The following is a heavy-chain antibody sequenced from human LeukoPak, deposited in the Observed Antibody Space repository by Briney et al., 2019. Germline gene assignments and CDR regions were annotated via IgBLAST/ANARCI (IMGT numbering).Heavy chain of an antibody. CDR3: AKDDAWGRYQD. D-gene: IGHD3-16*01. CDR1: GFTFSFHG. Sequence: PGGTLRLSCAASGFTFSFHGMNWVRQAPGKGLDWVSGIRTDGVTTYYADSVKGRFTISRDNSKSTLYLQMSSLGAGDTVVYFCAKDDAWGRYQDWGQGTLVTVSS. J-gene: IGHJ1*01. V-gene: IGHV3-23*01. CDR2: IRTDGVTT.